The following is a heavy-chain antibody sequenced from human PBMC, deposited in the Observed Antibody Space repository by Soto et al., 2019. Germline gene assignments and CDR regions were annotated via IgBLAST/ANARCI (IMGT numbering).Heavy chain of an antibody. J-gene: IGHJ6*02. CDR3: ARDAIGSIFGVVITNYYYYGMDV. CDR1: GGSISSGGYY. D-gene: IGHD3-3*01. Sequence: SETLSLSYNVSGGSISSGGYYWSWIRQHPGKGLEWIGYIYYSGSTYYNPSLKSRVTISVDTSKNQFSLKLSSVTAADTAVYYCARDAIGSIFGVVITNYYYYGMDVWGQGTTVTVSS. CDR2: IYYSGST. V-gene: IGHV4-31*03.